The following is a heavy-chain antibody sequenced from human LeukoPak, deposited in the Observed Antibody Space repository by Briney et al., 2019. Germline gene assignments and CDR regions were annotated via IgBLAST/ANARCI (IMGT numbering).Heavy chain of an antibody. CDR3: ARAKELLDAFDI. D-gene: IGHD1-26*01. V-gene: IGHV3-74*01. J-gene: IGHJ3*02. CDR1: GFTFSSYW. Sequence: PVGSLRLSCAASGFTFSSYWMHWVRQAPGKGLVWVSRINSDGSSTSYADSVKGRFTISRDNAKNTLYLQMNSLRAEDTAVYYCARAKELLDAFDIWGQGTMVTVSS. CDR2: INSDGSST.